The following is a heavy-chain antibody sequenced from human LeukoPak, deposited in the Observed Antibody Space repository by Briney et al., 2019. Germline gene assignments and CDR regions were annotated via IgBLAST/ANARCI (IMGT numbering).Heavy chain of an antibody. V-gene: IGHV4-39*07. CDR1: GGSISSIYFY. CDR2: IYYSGNT. J-gene: IGHJ4*02. D-gene: IGHD6-19*01. Sequence: SETLSLTCTVPGGSISSIYFYWAWIRQPPGTGLEWIGSIYYSGNTYYNPSLKSRVTISVDTSKNQFSLKLSSVTAADTAVYYCASMGLYSSGWYGVDYWGQGTLVTVSS. CDR3: ASMGLYSSGWYGVDY.